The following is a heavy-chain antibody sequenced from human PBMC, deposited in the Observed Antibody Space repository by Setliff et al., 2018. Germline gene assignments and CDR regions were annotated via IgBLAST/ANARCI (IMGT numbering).Heavy chain of an antibody. CDR2: FHTGGST. Sequence: SETLSLTCTVSGGSISSSSYYWGWIRQPPGKGLEWIGHFHTGGSTNYNRSLRSRVSISVDTSKNQFSLKLSSVTAADTAMYYCARILGYCSGGSCYVPYWGQGTLVTVSS. V-gene: IGHV4-61*05. CDR3: ARILGYCSGGSCYVPY. J-gene: IGHJ4*02. CDR1: GGSISSSSYY. D-gene: IGHD2-15*01.